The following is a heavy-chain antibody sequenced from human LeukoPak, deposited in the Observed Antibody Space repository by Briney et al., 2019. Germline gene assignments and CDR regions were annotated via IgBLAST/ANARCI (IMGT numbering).Heavy chain of an antibody. V-gene: IGHV1-18*01. Sequence: ASVKVSCKASGYTFTSYGISWVRQAPGQGLEWMGWISAYNGNTNYAQKLQGRVTMTTDTSTSTAYMELRSLRSDDTAVYYCARVAASYSSGWYLDNWFDPWGQGTLVTVSS. CDR3: ARVAASYSSGWYLDNWFDP. CDR1: GYTFTSYG. CDR2: ISAYNGNT. D-gene: IGHD6-19*01. J-gene: IGHJ5*02.